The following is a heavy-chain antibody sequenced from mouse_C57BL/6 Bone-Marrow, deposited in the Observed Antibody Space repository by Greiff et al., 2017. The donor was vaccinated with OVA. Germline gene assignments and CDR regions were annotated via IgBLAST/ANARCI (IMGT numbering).Heavy chain of an antibody. V-gene: IGHV5-9-3*01. D-gene: IGHD1-1*01. CDR2: ISSGGTYT. CDR1: GFTFSRYA. Sequence: EVHLVESGGGLVKPGGSLKLSCAASGFTFSRYAMSWVRQTPEKRLEWVATISSGGTYTYYTDSVKGRFTISRASAENTLYLQMSSLRSEDTAMYYCARHTDYYGSAPYFDCWGQGTSLTVSS. J-gene: IGHJ2*03. CDR3: ARHTDYYGSAPYFDC.